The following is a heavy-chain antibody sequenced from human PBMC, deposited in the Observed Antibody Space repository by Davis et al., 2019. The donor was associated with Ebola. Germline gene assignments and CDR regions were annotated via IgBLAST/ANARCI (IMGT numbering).Heavy chain of an antibody. CDR2: IYYTGGT. CDR3: ARNSSGFGHFDS. Sequence: PGGSLRLSCTVSGGSINSYSDYWSWIRQTPGKGLEWIGTIYYTGGTYYNPSLKSRLFLSVDTSKNQFFLQLTSVSAADTAVYYCARNSSGFGHFDSWGQGTLVAVSA. D-gene: IGHD6-19*01. V-gene: IGHV4-39*07. CDR1: GGSINSYSDY. J-gene: IGHJ4*02.